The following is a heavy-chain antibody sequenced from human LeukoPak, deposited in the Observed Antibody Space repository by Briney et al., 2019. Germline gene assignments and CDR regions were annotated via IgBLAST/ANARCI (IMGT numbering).Heavy chain of an antibody. CDR3: ARGLYDSSGYYLDY. D-gene: IGHD3-22*01. CDR2: ISSSSSYI. Sequence: GGSLRLSCAASGFTFSRYSMNWVRQAPGKGLEWVSSISSSSSYIYYADSVKGRFTISRDNAKNSLYLQMNSLRAEDTAVYYCARGLYDSSGYYLDYWGQGTLVTVSS. V-gene: IGHV3-21*01. CDR1: GFTFSRYS. J-gene: IGHJ4*02.